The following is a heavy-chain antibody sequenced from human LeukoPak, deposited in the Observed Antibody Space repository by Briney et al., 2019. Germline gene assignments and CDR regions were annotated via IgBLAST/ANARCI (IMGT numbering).Heavy chain of an antibody. D-gene: IGHD5-24*01. CDR1: SGSISSGVYY. V-gene: IGHV4-31*03. Sequence: SETLSLTCPVSSGSISSGVYYWSWIRQHPGKGLEWIGYIYYSGSTYYNPSLKSRVTISVDTSKNQFSLKLSSVTAADTAVYYCARGVRWLQLSYFDYWAREPWSPSPQ. J-gene: IGHJ4*02. CDR2: IYYSGST. CDR3: ARGVRWLQLSYFDY.